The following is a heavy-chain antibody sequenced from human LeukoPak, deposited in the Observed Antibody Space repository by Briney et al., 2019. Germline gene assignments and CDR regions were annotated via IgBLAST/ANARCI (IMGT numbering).Heavy chain of an antibody. D-gene: IGHD6-19*01. V-gene: IGHV3-74*01. J-gene: IGHJ4*02. CDR1: GFTFSSYW. CDR2: IKSDGST. Sequence: GGSLRLSCVASGFTFSSYWMHWVRQAPGKGLVWVSRIKSDGSTNYADSVKGRFTISRDNAKNSVYLHMNSLRAEDTAVYHCARDVGRGWFDYWGQGSLVTVSS. CDR3: ARDVGRGWFDY.